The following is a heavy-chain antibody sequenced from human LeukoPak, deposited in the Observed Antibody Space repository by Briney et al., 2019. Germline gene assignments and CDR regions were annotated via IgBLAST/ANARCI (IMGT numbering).Heavy chain of an antibody. Sequence: SETLSLTCTVSGGSISSYYWSWIRQPPGKGLEWIGYIYYSGSTNYNPSLKSRVTISVDTSKNQFSLKLSSVTAADTAVYYCARHDDGSYSYWGPGTLVSVSS. J-gene: IGHJ4*02. CDR3: ARHDDGSYSY. D-gene: IGHD1-26*01. CDR1: GGSISSYY. V-gene: IGHV4-59*08. CDR2: IYYSGST.